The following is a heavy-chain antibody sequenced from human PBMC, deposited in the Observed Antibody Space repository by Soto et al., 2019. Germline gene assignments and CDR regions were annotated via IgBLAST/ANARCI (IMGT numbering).Heavy chain of an antibody. CDR1: GGTFSSYA. V-gene: IGHV1-69*13. CDR2: IIPIFGTA. J-gene: IGHJ1*01. Sequence: SVKVSCKASGGTFSSYAISWVRQAPGQGLEWMGGIIPIFGTANYAQKFQGRVTITADESTSTAYMELSSLRSEDTAVYYCARGLQQLVLGYFQHWGQGTLVTVS. CDR3: ARGLQQLVLGYFQH. D-gene: IGHD6-13*01.